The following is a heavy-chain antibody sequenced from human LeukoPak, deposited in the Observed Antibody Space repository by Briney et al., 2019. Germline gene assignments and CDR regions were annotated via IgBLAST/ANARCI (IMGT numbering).Heavy chain of an antibody. CDR1: GLIVSGDY. CDR3: ARSSAGVGGSHFDY. J-gene: IGHJ4*02. D-gene: IGHD3-10*01. Sequence: GGSLRLSCAASGLIVSGDYMSWVRQAPGKGLEWGSVIYSGGTTYYADSVKGRFTISRDNSKNPWHLQMNSLRAEDTAVYYCARSSAGVGGSHFDYWGQGTLVTVSS. CDR2: IYSGGTT. V-gene: IGHV3-66*01.